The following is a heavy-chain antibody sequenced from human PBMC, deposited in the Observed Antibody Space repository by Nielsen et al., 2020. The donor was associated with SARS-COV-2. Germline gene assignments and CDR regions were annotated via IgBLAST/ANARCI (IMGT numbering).Heavy chain of an antibody. Sequence: ALVTVSCKASGYTFTSYGISWVRQAPGQGLEWMGWISAYNGNTNYAQKLQGRVTMTTDTSTSTAYMELRSLRSDDTAVYYCARDLEWDDYVWGTLWGQGTLVTVSS. CDR1: GYTFTSYG. CDR3: ARDLEWDDYVWGTL. V-gene: IGHV1-18*01. CDR2: ISAYNGNT. J-gene: IGHJ4*02. D-gene: IGHD3-16*01.